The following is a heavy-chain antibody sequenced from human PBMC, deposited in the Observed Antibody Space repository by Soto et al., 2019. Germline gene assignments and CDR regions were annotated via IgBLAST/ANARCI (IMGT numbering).Heavy chain of an antibody. V-gene: IGHV4-39*01. CDR1: GGSISSSSYY. Sequence: QLQLQESGPGLVKPSETLSLTCTVSGGSISSSSYYWGWIRQPPGKGLEWIGSIYYSGSTYYNPSLKSRVTISVDTSKNQFSLKLSSVTAADTAVYYCARHPLTLGMDVWGQGTTVTVSS. D-gene: IGHD3-16*01. J-gene: IGHJ6*02. CDR2: IYYSGST. CDR3: ARHPLTLGMDV.